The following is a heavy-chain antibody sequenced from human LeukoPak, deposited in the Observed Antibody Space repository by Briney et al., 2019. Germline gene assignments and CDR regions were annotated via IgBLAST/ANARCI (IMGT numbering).Heavy chain of an antibody. Sequence: SETLSLTCTVSGGSISSYYWSWIRQPPGKGLEWIGYIYYSGSTNYNPSLKTRVTMSLDTSKNQVSLNLNSVTAADTAVYYCARLNHGAFDIWGQGTMVTVSS. J-gene: IGHJ3*02. CDR1: GGSISSYY. CDR2: IYYSGST. V-gene: IGHV4-59*08. D-gene: IGHD1-14*01. CDR3: ARLNHGAFDI.